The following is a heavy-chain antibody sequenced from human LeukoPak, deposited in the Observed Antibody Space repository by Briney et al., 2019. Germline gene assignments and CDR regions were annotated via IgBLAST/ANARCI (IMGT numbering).Heavy chain of an antibody. V-gene: IGHV4-34*01. D-gene: IGHD3-10*01. Sequence: SETLSLTCAVYGGSFSGYYWSWIRQPPGKGLEWIGEINHSGSTNYNPSLKSRVTISVDTSKNQFSLKLSSVTAADTAVYYCTRGIGYYFDYWGQGTLVTVSS. CDR1: GGSFSGYY. J-gene: IGHJ4*02. CDR2: INHSGST. CDR3: TRGIGYYFDY.